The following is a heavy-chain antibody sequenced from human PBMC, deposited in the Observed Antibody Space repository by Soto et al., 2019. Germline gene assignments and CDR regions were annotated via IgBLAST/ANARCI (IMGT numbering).Heavy chain of an antibody. CDR1: GYTFTDYY. CDR3: GRAGLTPLELATTY. V-gene: IGHV1-2*02. D-gene: IGHD5-12*01. J-gene: IGHJ4*02. CDR2: IHPNSGVT. Sequence: GASVKVSCKASGYTFTDYYMHWVRQSPGQGLEWMGWIHPNSGVTKFPQKFQGRVIMTRDTSLSTVYMELSRLTSDDTAINYWGRAGLTPLELATTYWRQGTLVPVSS.